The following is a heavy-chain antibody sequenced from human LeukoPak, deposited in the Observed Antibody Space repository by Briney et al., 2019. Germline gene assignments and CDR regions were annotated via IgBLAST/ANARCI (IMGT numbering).Heavy chain of an antibody. CDR3: ASPRSGYRYTFDY. Sequence: SETLSLTCAVSAASISNYYWGWIRQAPGKGLEWIGYISTSGSTNYNPSLKSRVSISLDTSKNRFSLNLNFVTAADTAVYYCASPRSGYRYTFDYWGQGAPVTVSS. CDR2: ISTSGST. V-gene: IGHV4-4*09. D-gene: IGHD3-22*01. CDR1: AASISNYY. J-gene: IGHJ4*02.